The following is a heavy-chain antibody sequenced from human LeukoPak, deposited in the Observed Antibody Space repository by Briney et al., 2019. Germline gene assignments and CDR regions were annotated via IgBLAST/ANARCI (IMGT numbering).Heavy chain of an antibody. CDR1: GFTFSSYG. D-gene: IGHD1-26*01. CDR3: AKHSGSYFIYYIDS. Sequence: GGSLRLSCAASGFTFSSYGLSWVRQAPGKGLEWVSTISGSAYNSYYADSVKGRFTISRDNSANTLYLQMDNLRAEDTAPYYCAKHSGSYFIYYIDSWGQGTLVTVSS. CDR2: ISGSAYNS. J-gene: IGHJ4*02. V-gene: IGHV3-23*01.